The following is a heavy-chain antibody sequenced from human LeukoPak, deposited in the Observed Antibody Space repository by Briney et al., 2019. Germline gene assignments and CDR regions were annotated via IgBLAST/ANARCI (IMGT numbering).Heavy chain of an antibody. CDR3: ARALKIQLWFLSP. D-gene: IGHD5-18*01. CDR1: GGSITSSSYY. J-gene: IGHJ5*02. Sequence: PSETLSLTCTVSGGSITSSSYYWGWIRQPPGEGLEWIGSIYYSGSTYYNPSLKSRVTISVDTSKNQFSLKLSSVTAADTAVYYCARALKIQLWFLSPWGQGTLVTVSS. V-gene: IGHV4-39*07. CDR2: IYYSGST.